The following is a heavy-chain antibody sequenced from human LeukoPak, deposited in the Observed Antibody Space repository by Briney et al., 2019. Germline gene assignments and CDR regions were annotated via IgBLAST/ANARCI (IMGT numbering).Heavy chain of an antibody. CDR1: GASISGSGYY. CDR3: AKSGGYGLIDY. V-gene: IGHV4-39*01. Sequence: SETLSLTCTVAGASISGSGYYWGWIRQPPGKGLEWIGSIYSSGSTYYNASLQSRVTISIETSKNQISLRLNSVTAADTAMYYCAKSGGYGLIDYWGQGTLATVSS. D-gene: IGHD1-26*01. CDR2: IYSSGST. J-gene: IGHJ4*02.